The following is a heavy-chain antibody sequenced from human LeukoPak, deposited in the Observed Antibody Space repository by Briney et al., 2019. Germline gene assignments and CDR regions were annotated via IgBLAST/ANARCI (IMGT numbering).Heavy chain of an antibody. CDR3: ARDWSGSHLGVRPKDAFDI. CDR2: IKQDGSEK. Sequence: GGSLRLSCAASGFMFSSYWMSWVRQVPGKGLEWVANIKQDGSEKYIVDSVKGRFTISRDNAKNSLYLQMNSLRAEDTAVYYCARDWSGSHLGVRPKDAFDIWGQGTMVTVSS. V-gene: IGHV3-7*01. J-gene: IGHJ3*02. CDR1: GFMFSSYW. D-gene: IGHD1-26*01.